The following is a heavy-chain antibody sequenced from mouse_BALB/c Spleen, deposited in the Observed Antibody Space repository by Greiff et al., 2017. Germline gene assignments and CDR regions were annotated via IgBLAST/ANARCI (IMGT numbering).Heavy chain of an antibody. J-gene: IGHJ4*01. V-gene: IGHV14-1*02. D-gene: IGHD2-4*01. CDR2: IDPENGNT. CDR3: APSMITYAIDY. Sequence: VQLQQSGAELVRPGALVKLSCKASGFNIKDYYMHWVKQRPEQGLEWIGWIDPENGNTIYDPKFQGKASITADTSSNTAYLQLSSLTSEDTAVYYCAPSMITYAIDYWGQGTSVTVSS. CDR1: GFNIKDYY.